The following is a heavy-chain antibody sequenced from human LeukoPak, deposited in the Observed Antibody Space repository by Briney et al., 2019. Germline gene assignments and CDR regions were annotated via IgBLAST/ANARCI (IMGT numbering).Heavy chain of an antibody. CDR1: GGSISSTNW. CDR3: SRESGAFCPFDY. D-gene: IGHD1-26*01. J-gene: IGHJ4*02. Sequence: SETLSLTCGVSGGSISSTNWWSWVRQPPGQGLEWIGEVSLTGETNYNPSLNGRVTMSLDGSRNQLSLTLTSVTAADTAIYYCSRESGAFCPFDYWGQGTLVIVPP. V-gene: IGHV4-4*02. CDR2: VSLTGET.